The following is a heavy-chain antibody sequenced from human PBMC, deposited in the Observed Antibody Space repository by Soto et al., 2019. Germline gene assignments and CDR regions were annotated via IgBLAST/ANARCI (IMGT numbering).Heavy chain of an antibody. CDR1: GFNLTNNG. CDR2: ISSYGRSK. D-gene: IGHD1-26*01. CDR3: AKDRGLAESGRWSHYYYGRDV. V-gene: IGHV3-30*18. Sequence: GSLRRSCLAPGFNLTNNGMHWVRQAPDPGLEWVAVISSYGRSKYYGASVRGRFTISRDNSKNTLFLEMNSLRSEDTAVYYCAKDRGLAESGRWSHYYYGRDVWGQGTTVTVSS. J-gene: IGHJ6*02.